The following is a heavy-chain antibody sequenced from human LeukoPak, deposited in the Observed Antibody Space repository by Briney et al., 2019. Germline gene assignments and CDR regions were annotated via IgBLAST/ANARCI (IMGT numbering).Heavy chain of an antibody. CDR3: AKDTSYYYDSSGYGLFDY. J-gene: IGHJ4*02. D-gene: IGHD3-22*01. V-gene: IGHV3-30*04. CDR1: GFTFSSYA. CDR2: ISYDGSNK. Sequence: QTGGSLRLSCAASGFTFSSYAMHWVRQAPGKGLEWVAVISYDGSNKYYADSVKGRFTISRDNSKNTLYLQMNSLRAEDTAVYYCAKDTSYYYDSSGYGLFDYWGQGTLVTVSS.